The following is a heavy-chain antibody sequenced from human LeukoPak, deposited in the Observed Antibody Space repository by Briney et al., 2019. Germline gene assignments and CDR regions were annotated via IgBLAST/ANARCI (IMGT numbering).Heavy chain of an antibody. CDR3: SRARRDGYNWANWYFDL. CDR1: GLTFSSYE. CDR2: ISSSRSTI. J-gene: IGHJ2*01. V-gene: IGHV3-48*03. Sequence: GGSLRLSCAASGLTFSSYEMNWVRQAPGKGLEWVSYISSSRSTIYYADSVKGRFTISRDNAKNSLYLQMNSLRAEDTAVYYCSRARRDGYNWANWYFDLWGRGTLVTVSS. D-gene: IGHD5-24*01.